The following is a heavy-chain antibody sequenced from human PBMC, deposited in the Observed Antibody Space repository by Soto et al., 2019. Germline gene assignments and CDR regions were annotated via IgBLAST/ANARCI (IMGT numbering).Heavy chain of an antibody. CDR2: ISSSGFAT. CDR3: AKFLYQLQPLEF. D-gene: IGHD3-16*01. CDR1: GFTFNDYA. Sequence: GGSLRLSXAASGFTFNDYAMSWVRQAPGKGLEWVAHISSSGFATNYADSVKGRITISRDNPKNTLYLQIHSLRVEDTAVYYCAKFLYQLQPLEFWGQGTLVTVSS. V-gene: IGHV3-23*01. J-gene: IGHJ4*02.